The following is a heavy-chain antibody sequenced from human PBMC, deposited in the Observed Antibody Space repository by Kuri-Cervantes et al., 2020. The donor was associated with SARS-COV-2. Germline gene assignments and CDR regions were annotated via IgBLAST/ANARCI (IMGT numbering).Heavy chain of an antibody. J-gene: IGHJ6*02. Sequence: SVKVSCKASGGTFSSYAISWVRQAPGQGLEWMGRIIPILGIANYAQKFQGRVTITADKSTSTAYMELSSLRSEDTAVYYCARAHYSIKDRYYYYGMDVWGQGTTVTVSS. V-gene: IGHV1-69*04. D-gene: IGHD4-11*01. CDR1: GGTFSSYA. CDR2: IIPILGIA. CDR3: ARAHYSIKDRYYYYGMDV.